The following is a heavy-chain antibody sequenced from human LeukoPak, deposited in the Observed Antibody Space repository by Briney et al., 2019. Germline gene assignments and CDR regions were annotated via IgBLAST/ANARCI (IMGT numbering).Heavy chain of an antibody. CDR2: IYYSGST. CDR3: ARLIRGYSYGNFDY. J-gene: IGHJ4*02. CDR1: GGSISSYY. V-gene: IGHV4-59*08. D-gene: IGHD5-18*01. Sequence: SETLSLTCTVSGGSISSYYWGWIRQPPGKGLEWIGYIYYSGSTNYNPSLKSRVTISVDTSKNQFSLKLSSVTAADTAVYYCARLIRGYSYGNFDYWGQGTLVTVSS.